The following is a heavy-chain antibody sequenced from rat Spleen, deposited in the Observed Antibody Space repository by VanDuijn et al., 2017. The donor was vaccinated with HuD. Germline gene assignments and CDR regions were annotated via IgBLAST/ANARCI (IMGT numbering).Heavy chain of an antibody. CDR2: INFDGSST. J-gene: IGHJ3*01. Sequence: EVQLVESGGGLVQPGGTLKLSCAASGITFSNYAMAWVRQAPTKGLEWVATINFDGSSTYYRDSVKGRFTISRDHAKSILYLQMDSLRSEDTATYYCATAGARVSRFAYWGQGTLVTVSS. CDR1: GITFSNYA. CDR3: ATAGARVSRFAY. V-gene: IGHV5-29*01. D-gene: IGHD1-4*01.